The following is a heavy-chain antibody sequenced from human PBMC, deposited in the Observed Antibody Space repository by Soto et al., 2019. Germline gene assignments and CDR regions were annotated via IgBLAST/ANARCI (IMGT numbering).Heavy chain of an antibody. CDR2: IYYSGST. D-gene: IGHD2-8*01. J-gene: IGHJ5*02. V-gene: IGHV4-39*01. CDR3: ARHSLRPSMAQWFDP. CDR1: GGSISSSSYY. Sequence: QLQLQESGPGLVKPSETLSLTCTVSGGSISSSSYYWGWIRQPPGKGLEWIGSIYYSGSTYYNPSLKSRVTISVDTSKNQFSLKLSSVTAADTAVYYCARHSLRPSMAQWFDPWGQGTLVTVSS.